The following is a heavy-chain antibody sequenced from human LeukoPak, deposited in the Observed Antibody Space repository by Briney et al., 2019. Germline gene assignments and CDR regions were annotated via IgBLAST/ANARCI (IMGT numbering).Heavy chain of an antibody. CDR1: GHSFTDYY. V-gene: IGHV1-2*02. J-gene: IGHJ4*02. D-gene: IGHD1-26*01. CDR3: ARDGNFDY. CDR2: INPNSGGT. Sequence: ASVKVSCKASGHSFTDYYIHWVRQAPGQGLEWMGWINPNSGGTNYVQKFQGRVSMTRDTSISTTYMELSRLKSDDTAVYYCARDGNFDYWGQGTLVTVSS.